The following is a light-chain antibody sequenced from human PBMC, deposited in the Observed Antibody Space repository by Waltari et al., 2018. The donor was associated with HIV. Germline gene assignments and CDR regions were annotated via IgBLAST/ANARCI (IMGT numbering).Light chain of an antibody. CDR2: DVS. CDR1: SSDFDVYNY. CDR3: SSYTSSSTKV. V-gene: IGLV2-14*03. Sequence: QSALTQPASVSGSPGQSITISCTGTSSDFDVYNYVSWYQQHPGKAPKLMIYDVSNRPSGLSNRFSGSKSGNTASLTISGLQAEDEADYYCSSYTSSSTKVFGGGTKLTVL. J-gene: IGLJ2*01.